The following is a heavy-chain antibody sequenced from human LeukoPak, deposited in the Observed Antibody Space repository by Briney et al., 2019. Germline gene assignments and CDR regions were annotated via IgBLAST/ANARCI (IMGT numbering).Heavy chain of an antibody. CDR3: GRIMTTVTTWVDP. J-gene: IGHJ5*02. CDR2: IYYSGNT. CDR1: GGSISSYY. Sequence: SETLSLTCTVSGGSISSYYWSWIRQPPGKGLEWIGYIYYSGNTNYNPSLKSRVTISVDTSKKQFSLKLSSVTAADTAVYYCGRIMTTVTTWVDPWGQGTLVTVSS. D-gene: IGHD4-11*01. V-gene: IGHV4-59*12.